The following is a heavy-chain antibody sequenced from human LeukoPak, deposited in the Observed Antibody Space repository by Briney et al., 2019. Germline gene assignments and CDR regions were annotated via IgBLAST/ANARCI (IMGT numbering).Heavy chain of an antibody. V-gene: IGHV3-74*01. D-gene: IGHD6-6*01. J-gene: IGHJ5*02. CDR3: ASERQLVLWFDP. CDR2: INSDGSST. Sequence: GGSLRLSCAASGFTFSSYWMHWVRQAPGKGLVWVSRINSDGSSTSYADSVKGRLAISRDNAKNTLYLQMNSLRAEDTAVYYCASERQLVLWFDPWGQGTLVTVSS. CDR1: GFTFSSYW.